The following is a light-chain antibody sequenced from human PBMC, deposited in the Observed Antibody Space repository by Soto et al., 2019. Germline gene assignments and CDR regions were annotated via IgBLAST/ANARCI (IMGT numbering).Light chain of an antibody. J-gene: IGKJ3*01. CDR1: QSVRSY. Sequence: EIVLTQSPATLSLSPGERATLSCRASQSVRSYLAYYQQKPGQPPSLLIYDTSNRATVIPARFSGSGYGTDFTLTISSLDPEDFAVYYCQQRGNWPPVTFGPGTRVDIK. V-gene: IGKV3-11*01. CDR3: QQRGNWPPVT. CDR2: DTS.